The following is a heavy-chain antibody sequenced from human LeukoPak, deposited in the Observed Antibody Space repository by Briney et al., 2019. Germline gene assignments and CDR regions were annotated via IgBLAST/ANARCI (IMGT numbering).Heavy chain of an antibody. CDR3: AKPHHTIEGEIYYFDY. J-gene: IGHJ4*02. CDR1: GFTFDDYA. V-gene: IGHV3-9*01. D-gene: IGHD3-3*01. Sequence: PGRSLRLSCAASGFTFDDYAMHWVRQAPGKGLEWVSGISWNSGSIGYADSVRGRFTISRDNAKNSLYLQMNSLRAEDTALYYCAKPHHTIEGEIYYFDYWGQGTLVTVSS. CDR2: ISWNSGSI.